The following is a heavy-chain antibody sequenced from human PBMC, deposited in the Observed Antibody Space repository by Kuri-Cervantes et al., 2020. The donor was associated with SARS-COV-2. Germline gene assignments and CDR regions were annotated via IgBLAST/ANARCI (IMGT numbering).Heavy chain of an antibody. J-gene: IGHJ5*02. V-gene: IGHV3-33*01. D-gene: IGHD1-26*01. CDR2: IWYDVSNK. CDR1: GFTFSSYG. CDR3: ARPYSGSYLYWFDP. Sequence: GESLKISCAASGFTFSSYGMHWVRQAPGKGLEWVAVIWYDVSNKYYADSVKGRFTISRDNSMNTLYLQMNSLRAEDTAVYYCARPYSGSYLYWFDPWGQGTLVTVSS.